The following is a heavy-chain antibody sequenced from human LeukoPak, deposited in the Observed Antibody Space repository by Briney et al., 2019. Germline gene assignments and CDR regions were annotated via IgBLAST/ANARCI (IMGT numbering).Heavy chain of an antibody. D-gene: IGHD3-10*01. J-gene: IGHJ6*03. CDR2: IYYSGST. V-gene: IGHV4-61*01. CDR1: GGSISSGSYY. CDR3: ARVSTVRGVIQDYYYMDV. Sequence: SQTLSLTCTVSGGSISSGSYYWSWIRQPPGKGLEWIGYIYYSGSTNYNPSLKSRVTISVDTSKNQFSLKLSSVTAADTAVYYCARVSTVRGVIQDYYYMDVWGKGTTVTISS.